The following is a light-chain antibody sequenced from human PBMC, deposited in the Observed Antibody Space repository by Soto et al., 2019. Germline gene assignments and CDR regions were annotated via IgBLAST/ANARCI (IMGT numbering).Light chain of an antibody. CDR1: QGISTY. V-gene: IGKV1-39*01. CDR2: AAS. CDR3: QQSYRTPYT. J-gene: IGKJ2*01. Sequence: DIQMTQSPSSLSASVGDRVTITCRASQGISTYLIWYQQRQGKAPKLLMYAASNLVSGVPSRFSGSGSGTEFPLTISSLQPEDFATYYCQQSYRTPYTFGQGPSWRPN.